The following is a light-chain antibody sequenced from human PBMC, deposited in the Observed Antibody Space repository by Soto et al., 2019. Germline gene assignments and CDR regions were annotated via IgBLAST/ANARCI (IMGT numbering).Light chain of an antibody. CDR3: QQLNSYPRT. Sequence: DIQLTQSPSFLSASVGDRVTITFRARPGLNHYLAWYQQKPGKAPKLLIYATSTLQSGVPSRFSGSGSGTEFTLTISSLQPEDFATYYCQQLNSYPRTFGGGTKVESK. CDR1: PGLNHY. J-gene: IGKJ4*01. V-gene: IGKV1-9*01. CDR2: ATS.